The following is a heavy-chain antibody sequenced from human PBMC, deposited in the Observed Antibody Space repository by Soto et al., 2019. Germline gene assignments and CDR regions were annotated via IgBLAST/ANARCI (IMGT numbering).Heavy chain of an antibody. CDR1: GGTFSSYA. J-gene: IGHJ6*02. V-gene: IGHV1-69*01. CDR3: ARDLLEFYGPIAVAAPWDFYYYGMDV. CDR2: IITISGRA. Sequence: QVQLVQSGAEVKKPGSSVKVSCKASGGTFSSYAISWVRQAPGQGLEWMGGIITISGRANYAQKFQSRVTINADESTSTAYMEQRSLRSEDTAVYYCARDLLEFYGPIAVAAPWDFYYYGMDVWGQGTTVTFSS. D-gene: IGHD6-19*01.